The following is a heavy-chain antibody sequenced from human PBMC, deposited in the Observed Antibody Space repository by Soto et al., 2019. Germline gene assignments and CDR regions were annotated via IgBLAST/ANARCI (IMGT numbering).Heavy chain of an antibody. J-gene: IGHJ3*02. D-gene: IGHD3-9*01. CDR1: GFTFDDYA. CDR3: ARDGAYFDWLHDAFDI. V-gene: IGHV3-9*01. Sequence: SLRLSCAASGFTFDDYAMHWVRQAPGKGLEWVSGISWNSGSIGYADSVKGRFTISRDNAKNSLYLQMNSLRAEDTAVYYCARDGAYFDWLHDAFDIWGQGTMVTVSS. CDR2: ISWNSGSI.